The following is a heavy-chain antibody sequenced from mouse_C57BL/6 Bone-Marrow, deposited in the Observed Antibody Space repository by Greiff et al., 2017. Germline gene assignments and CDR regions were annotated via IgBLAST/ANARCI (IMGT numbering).Heavy chain of an antibody. CDR3: ARKGGNYYAMDY. V-gene: IGHV1-4*01. Sequence: VQLQQSGAELARPGASVKMSCKASGYTFTSYTMHWVKQRPGQGLEWIGYINPSSGYTKYNQKFKDKATLTADKSSSTAYMQLRSLTSEDSAVYYCARKGGNYYAMDYWGQGTSVTVSS. CDR1: GYTFTSYT. CDR2: INPSSGYT. J-gene: IGHJ4*01. D-gene: IGHD2-1*01.